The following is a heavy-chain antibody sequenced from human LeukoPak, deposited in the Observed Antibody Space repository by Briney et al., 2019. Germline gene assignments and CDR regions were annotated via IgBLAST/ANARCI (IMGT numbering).Heavy chain of an antibody. CDR2: IIPIFGTA. D-gene: IGHD6-13*01. J-gene: IGHJ4*02. Sequence: SYXISXVRQAPGQGLEWMGGIIPIFGTANHAQKFQGRVTITADESTSTAYMELSSLRSEDTAVYYCARDGIAAAGNFDYWGQGTLVTVSS. V-gene: IGHV1-69*01. CDR1: SYX. CDR3: ARDGIAAAGNFDY.